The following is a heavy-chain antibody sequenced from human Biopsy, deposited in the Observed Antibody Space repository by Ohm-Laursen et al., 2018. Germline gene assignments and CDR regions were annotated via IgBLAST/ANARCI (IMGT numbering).Heavy chain of an antibody. V-gene: IGHV4-59*01. J-gene: IGHJ4*02. CDR2: IYYTGNT. Sequence: SETLSLTCSVSGGSIKSYYWNWIRQSPGKGLEWIGFIYYTGNTNYNPSLKSRATISVDTSKNQFSLKVISVTAADTAVYYCARLTGDPSYWGQGTLVTVSS. CDR3: ARLTGDPSY. D-gene: IGHD7-27*01. CDR1: GGSIKSYY.